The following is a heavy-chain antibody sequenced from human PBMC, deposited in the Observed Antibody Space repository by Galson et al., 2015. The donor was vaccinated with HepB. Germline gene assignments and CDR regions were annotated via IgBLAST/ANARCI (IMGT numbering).Heavy chain of an antibody. CDR3: ARDGSGSYFYWYFDL. D-gene: IGHD1-26*01. CDR2: ISSSSSYI. V-gene: IGHV3-21*01. CDR1: GFTFSSYS. Sequence: SLRLSCAASGFTFSSYSMNWVRQAPGKGLEWVSSISSSSSYIYYADSVKGRFTIPRDNAKNSLYLQMNSLRAEDTAVYYCARDGSGSYFYWYFDLWGRGTLVTVSS. J-gene: IGHJ2*01.